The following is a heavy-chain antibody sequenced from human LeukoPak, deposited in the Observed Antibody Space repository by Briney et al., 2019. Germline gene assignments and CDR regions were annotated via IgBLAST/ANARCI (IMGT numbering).Heavy chain of an antibody. CDR3: ARAQYDFWSGSYSWFDP. Sequence: GGSLRLSCAASGFTFSSYAMHWVRQAPGKGLEWVAVISYYGSNKYYADSVKGRFTISRDNSKNTLYLQMNSLRAEDTAVYYCARAQYDFWSGSYSWFDPWGQGTLVTVSS. CDR1: GFTFSSYA. V-gene: IGHV3-30*01. D-gene: IGHD3-3*01. J-gene: IGHJ5*02. CDR2: ISYYGSNK.